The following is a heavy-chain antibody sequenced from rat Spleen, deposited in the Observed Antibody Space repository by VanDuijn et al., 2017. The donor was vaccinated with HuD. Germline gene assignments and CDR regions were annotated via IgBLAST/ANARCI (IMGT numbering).Heavy chain of an antibody. V-gene: IGHV5-31*01. D-gene: IGHD1-7*01. CDR2: ITHIGGIT. J-gene: IGHJ2*01. Sequence: EVQLVESGGGLVQPGRSLKLTCEASGFTFNNYWMTWIRQAPGKGLEWVATITHIGGITYYPDSVKGRFTISRDNAKSTLYLQMNSLRSEDTATYYCARHDLFWGQGVMVTVSS. CDR1: GFTFNNYW. CDR3: ARHDLF.